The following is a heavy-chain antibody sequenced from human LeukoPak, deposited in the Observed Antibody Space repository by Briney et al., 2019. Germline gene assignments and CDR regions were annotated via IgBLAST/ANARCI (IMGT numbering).Heavy chain of an antibody. CDR1: GGSISSYY. J-gene: IGHJ6*03. D-gene: IGHD2-2*01. V-gene: IGHV4-59*12. Sequence: SETLSLTCTVSGGSISSYYWSWIRQPPGKGLEWIGYIYQSGSTDYNPSLKSRVTISVDKSKNQFSLKLSSVTAADTAVYYCARGEYQLLVYYMDVWGKGTTVTVSS. CDR2: IYQSGST. CDR3: ARGEYQLLVYYMDV.